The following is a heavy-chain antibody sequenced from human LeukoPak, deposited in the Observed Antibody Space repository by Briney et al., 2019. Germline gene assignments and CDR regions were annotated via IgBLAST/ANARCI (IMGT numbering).Heavy chain of an antibody. CDR2: ISPSSHYI. D-gene: IGHD3-10*01. J-gene: IGHJ4*02. Sequence: GGSLRLSCAGSGFTFSNYSINWVRRAPGKGLEWVSSISPSSHYIYYADSVRGRFTISRDNSKNTLYLQMNSLRAEDTAVYYCARTNYYASGSYNYWGQGTLVTVSS. V-gene: IGHV3-21*01. CDR3: ARTNYYASGSYNY. CDR1: GFTFSNYS.